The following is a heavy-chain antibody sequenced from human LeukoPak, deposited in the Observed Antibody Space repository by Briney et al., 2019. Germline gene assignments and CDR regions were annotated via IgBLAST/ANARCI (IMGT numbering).Heavy chain of an antibody. CDR3: ARRKDFDY. CDR1: GYSFTSYW. CDR2: IYPDDSDT. J-gene: IGHJ4*02. V-gene: IGHV5-51*01. Sequence: HGESLKISCKGSGYSFTSYWIGWVRQMPGKGLEWMGIIYPDDSDTRYSPSFQGQVTISADKSISTAYLQWSSLKASDTAIYYCARRKDFDYWGQGTLVTVSS.